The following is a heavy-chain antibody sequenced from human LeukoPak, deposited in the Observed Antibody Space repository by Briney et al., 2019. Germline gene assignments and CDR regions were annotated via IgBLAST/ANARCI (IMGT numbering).Heavy chain of an antibody. CDR2: ISTGSTYI. D-gene: IGHD1-26*01. CDR1: GFTFNSYI. J-gene: IGHJ4*02. V-gene: IGHV3-21*01. Sequence: GGSLRLSCAASGFTFNSYIMTWVRQAPGKGLEWVSSISTGSTYIYTADSVKGRFTISRDNAKNSLYLQMNSLRAEDTAVYYCARDGASLGAQFDYWGQGTLVTVSS. CDR3: ARDGASLGAQFDY.